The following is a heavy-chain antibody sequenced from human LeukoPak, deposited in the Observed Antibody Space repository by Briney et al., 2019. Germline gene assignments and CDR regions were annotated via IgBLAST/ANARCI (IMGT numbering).Heavy chain of an antibody. V-gene: IGHV1-18*01. J-gene: IGHJ3*02. Sequence: ASVKVSCKASGYTFTSYGISWVRQAPGQGLEWMGWISAYNGNTNYAQKLQGRVTMTTDTSTSTAYMELRSLRSDDTAVYYCARGKRITIFGVVIYRAFDIWGQGTMVTVSS. CDR2: ISAYNGNT. CDR3: ARGKRITIFGVVIYRAFDI. CDR1: GYTFTSYG. D-gene: IGHD3-3*01.